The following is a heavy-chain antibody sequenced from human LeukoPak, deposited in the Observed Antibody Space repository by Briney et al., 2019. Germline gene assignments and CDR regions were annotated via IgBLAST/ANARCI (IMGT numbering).Heavy chain of an antibody. CDR3: XXXXXXGWYEANFDY. V-gene: IGHV1-18*01. J-gene: IGHJ4*02. Sequence: ASVKVSCKASGYTFTSYGISWVRQAPGQGLEWMGWISAYNGNTNYAQKLQGRVTMTTDTSTTTAYMELRSLISDDTAVYYCXXXXXXGWYEANFDYWGQGTLVTVSS. D-gene: IGHD6-19*01. CDR1: GYTFTSYG. CDR2: ISAYNGNT.